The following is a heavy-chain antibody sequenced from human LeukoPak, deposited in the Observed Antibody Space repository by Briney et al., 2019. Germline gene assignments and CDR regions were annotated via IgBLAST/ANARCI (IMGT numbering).Heavy chain of an antibody. V-gene: IGHV3-23*01. CDR2: LNIGGGGT. CDR1: GFTFRNYA. D-gene: IGHD6-19*01. J-gene: IGHJ6*02. Sequence: GGSLRLSCVASGFTFRNYAVSWVRQAPGKGLEWVSGLNIGGGGTDYADSVKGRVTISSDNSRNTVYLEMNSLRDEDTAVYYCARASGSSGHSFGYGMDVWGQGTTVTVSS. CDR3: ARASGSSGHSFGYGMDV.